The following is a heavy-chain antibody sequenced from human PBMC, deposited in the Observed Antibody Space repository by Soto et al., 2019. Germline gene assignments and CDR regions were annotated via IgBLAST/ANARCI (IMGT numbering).Heavy chain of an antibody. CDR3: ARGAATVTPGWFDP. CDR1: GYSISSGYY. CDR2: IYHSGST. Sequence: ETLARSCAVSGYSISSGYYWCWIRQPPGKGLEWIASIYHSGSTYYNPSLKSRVTISVDTSKNQFYLKLSSVTAADTAVYYCARGAATVTPGWFDPWGQGTQVTVYS. V-gene: IGHV4-38-2*01. J-gene: IGHJ5*02. D-gene: IGHD4-17*01.